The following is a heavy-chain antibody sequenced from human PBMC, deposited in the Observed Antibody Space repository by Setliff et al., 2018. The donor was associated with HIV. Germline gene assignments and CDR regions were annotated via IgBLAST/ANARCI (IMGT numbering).Heavy chain of an antibody. CDR3: TRDPTPKELWFFSGYYSDY. CDR1: GFTVSSNY. V-gene: IGHV3-53*05. Sequence: GSLRLSCAASGFTVSSNYMSWVRQAPGKGLEWVSVIYSGGSTHIADSVKGRFTISRDNSKNMLYLQMNSLSADDTAVYYCTRDPTPKELWFFSGYYSDYWGQGTLVTVSS. J-gene: IGHJ4*02. CDR2: IYSGGST. D-gene: IGHD3-10*01.